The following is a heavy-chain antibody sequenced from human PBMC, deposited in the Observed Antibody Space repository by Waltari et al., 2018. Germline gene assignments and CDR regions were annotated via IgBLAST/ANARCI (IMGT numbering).Heavy chain of an antibody. CDR3: ARGDTVTTRFFDP. J-gene: IGHJ5*02. D-gene: IGHD4-17*01. CDR2: INNNGNYK. CDR1: GFSFNTYS. Sequence: EVQLVESGGGLVKPGGSLSLSCTASGFSFNTYSMIWVRQAPGKGLEWVSSINNNGNYKYYADSVAGRFIISRDSATNSLYLQMTSLRAEDTAVYYCARGDTVTTRFFDPWGQGTLVTVSS. V-gene: IGHV3-21*01.